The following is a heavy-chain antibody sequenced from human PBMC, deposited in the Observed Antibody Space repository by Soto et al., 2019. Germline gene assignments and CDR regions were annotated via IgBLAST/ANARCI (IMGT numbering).Heavy chain of an antibody. Sequence: SETLSLTCTVSGDSISDYFYWSWIRQPAGKGLEWIGRIYTDGTTKYNPSLKSRVTLSLDKSKNQFSLRLSSVTADDTAVYYFAREVRGGFTGIFDQWGRGSRVTVSS. CDR1: GDSISDYFY. J-gene: IGHJ4*02. CDR2: IYTDGTT. D-gene: IGHD2-15*01. CDR3: AREVRGGFTGIFDQ. V-gene: IGHV4-4*07.